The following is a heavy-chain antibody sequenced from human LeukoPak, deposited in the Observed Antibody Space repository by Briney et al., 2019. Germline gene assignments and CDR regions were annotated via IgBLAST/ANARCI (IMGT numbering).Heavy chain of an antibody. CDR3: ARDNSAGTPTYWWFDP. D-gene: IGHD1/OR15-1a*01. CDR2: INPSGSGT. Sequence: GASVKVSCKASGYRFTSYWMHWVRPAPGQGLEWMGVINPSGSGTRYAQPLQGRVTMTRDTSTNTDYMELSSLTSEDTAVYYCARDNSAGTPTYWWFDPWGQGTLVTVSS. J-gene: IGHJ5*02. V-gene: IGHV1-46*01. CDR1: GYRFTSYW.